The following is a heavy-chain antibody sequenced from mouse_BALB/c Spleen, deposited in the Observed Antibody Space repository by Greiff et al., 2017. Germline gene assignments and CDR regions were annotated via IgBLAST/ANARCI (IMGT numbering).Heavy chain of an antibody. CDR3: ARGWAYYRYDGFAY. J-gene: IGHJ3*01. V-gene: IGHV1-7*01. CDR1: GYTFTSYW. CDR2: INPSTGYT. Sequence: VQLVESGAELAKPGASVKMSCKASGYTFTSYWMHWVKQRPGQGLEWIGYINPSTGYTEYNQKFKDKATLTADKSSSTAYMQLSSLTSEDSAVYYCARGWAYYRYDGFAYWGQGTLVTVSA. D-gene: IGHD2-14*01.